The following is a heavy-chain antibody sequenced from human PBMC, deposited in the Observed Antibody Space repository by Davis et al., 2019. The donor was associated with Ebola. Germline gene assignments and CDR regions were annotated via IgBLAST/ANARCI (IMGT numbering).Heavy chain of an antibody. D-gene: IGHD4-11*01. V-gene: IGHV3-33*01. CDR1: GFTFRSYG. Sequence: PGGSLRLSCAASGFTFRSYGTHWVRQAPGKGLGWVTGVRFDGNNERYADSVKGRFTISRDNAKNPLYLQMNSLRAEDTAVYYCARGGTTVTTPLDYWGQGTQVTVSS. CDR2: VRFDGNNE. CDR3: ARGGTTVTTPLDY. J-gene: IGHJ4*02.